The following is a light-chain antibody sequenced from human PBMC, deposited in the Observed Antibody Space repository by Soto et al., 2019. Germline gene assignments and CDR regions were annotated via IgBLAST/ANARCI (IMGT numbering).Light chain of an antibody. CDR2: GAS. CDR1: QSVNTN. J-gene: IGKJ5*01. Sequence: EVMMTQSPATLSVSPGERATLSCRASQSVNTNLAWYQQKPGQAPRLLIYGASTRATGIPARFSGSGSGTEFTLTISSLQSEDFGVYYCQQYNNWPFITFGQGTRLEIK. V-gene: IGKV3D-15*01. CDR3: QQYNNWPFIT.